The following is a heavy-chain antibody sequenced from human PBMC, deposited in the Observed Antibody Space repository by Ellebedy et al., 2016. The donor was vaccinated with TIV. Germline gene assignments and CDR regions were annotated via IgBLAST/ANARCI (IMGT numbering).Heavy chain of an antibody. V-gene: IGHV3-23*01. CDR1: GFILSNYA. CDR3: AKPPELWLIHTGLVS. D-gene: IGHD6-19*01. CDR2: ITHSGVDT. J-gene: IGHJ4*02. Sequence: PSETLSLTCAASGFILSNYAMSWVRQAPGRGLEWVSAITHSGVDTYFADSVKGRFTISKDNSQSTLYLQMDSLRADDTAVYYCAKPPELWLIHTGLVSWGQGTLVTVSS.